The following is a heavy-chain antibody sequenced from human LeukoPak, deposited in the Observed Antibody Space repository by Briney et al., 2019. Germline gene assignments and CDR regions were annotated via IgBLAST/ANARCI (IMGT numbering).Heavy chain of an antibody. CDR1: GRSFSGYY. Sequence: PSETLSLTCAVYGRSFSGYYWSWIRQPPGKGLEWIGEINHSGSTNYNPSRKSRVTISVDTSKNQFSLKLSSVTAADTAVYYCARRVRSGYFDYWGQGTLVTVSS. D-gene: IGHD3-3*01. CDR3: ARRVRSGYFDY. V-gene: IGHV4-34*01. J-gene: IGHJ4*02. CDR2: INHSGST.